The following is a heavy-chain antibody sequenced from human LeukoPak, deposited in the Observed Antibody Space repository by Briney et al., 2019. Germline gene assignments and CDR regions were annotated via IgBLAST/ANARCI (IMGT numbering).Heavy chain of an antibody. Sequence: PGGSLRLSCAASGFTFSDYYMSWIRQAPGKGLEWVSYISSSGSTIYYADSVKGRFTISRDNAKNSLYLQMNSLRAEDTALYYCASYSYGFRAFDIWGQGTMVTVSS. CDR3: ASYSYGFRAFDI. J-gene: IGHJ3*02. D-gene: IGHD5-18*01. V-gene: IGHV3-11*01. CDR2: ISSSGSTI. CDR1: GFTFSDYY.